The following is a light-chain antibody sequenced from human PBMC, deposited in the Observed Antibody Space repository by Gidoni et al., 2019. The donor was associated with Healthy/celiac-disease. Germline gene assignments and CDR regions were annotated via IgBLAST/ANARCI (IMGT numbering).Light chain of an antibody. J-gene: IGKJ4*01. Sequence: EIVMTQSPATLSVSPGARATLSCRSSQSVSSNLAWYQQKPGQAPRLRIYGASTRATGIPARFSGSGSGTEFTLTISSLQSEDFAGYYYQQYNNWPPYFGGGTKVEIK. V-gene: IGKV3-15*01. CDR1: QSVSSN. CDR3: QQYNNWPPY. CDR2: GAS.